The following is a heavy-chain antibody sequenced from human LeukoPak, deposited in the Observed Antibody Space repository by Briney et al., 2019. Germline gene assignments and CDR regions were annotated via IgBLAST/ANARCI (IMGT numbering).Heavy chain of an antibody. CDR2: IYNSEGI. V-gene: IGHV4-4*07. D-gene: IGHD6-13*01. J-gene: IGHJ5*02. CDR3: ARDRSSSYTRDWFDP. CDR1: GGSINGYY. Sequence: TPSETLSLTCTVSGGSINGYYWSWIRQPAGKGLEWIGRIYNSEGINYNPSLKSRVTMSIDTSKSQFSLKLNSVTAADTAVYYCARDRSSSYTRDWFDPWGQGALVTVSS.